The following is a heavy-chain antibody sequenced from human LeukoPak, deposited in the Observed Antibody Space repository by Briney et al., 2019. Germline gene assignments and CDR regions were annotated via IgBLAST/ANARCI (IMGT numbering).Heavy chain of an antibody. Sequence: PSETLFLTCTVSGGSISSYYWSWIRQPAGKGLEWIGRIYTSGSTNYNPSLKSRVTMSVDTSKNQFSLKLSSVTAADTAVYYCARGRPYDFWRAIPSAVFDIWGQGTMVTVSS. J-gene: IGHJ3*02. V-gene: IGHV4-4*07. CDR1: GGSISSYY. CDR3: ARGRPYDFWRAIPSAVFDI. CDR2: IYTSGST. D-gene: IGHD3-3*01.